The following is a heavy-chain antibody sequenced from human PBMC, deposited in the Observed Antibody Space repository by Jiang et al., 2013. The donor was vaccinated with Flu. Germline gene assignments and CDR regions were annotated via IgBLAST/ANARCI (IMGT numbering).Heavy chain of an antibody. CDR3: VHRTTVTSVDY. CDR1: GFSLSTDAVT. CDR2: IYGNDDK. D-gene: IGHD4-17*01. J-gene: IGHJ4*02. Sequence: KPTQTLTLTCTFSGFSLSTDAVTVGWVRQPPGKSLEWLTFIYGNDDKRYSPSLKSRLTITKDTSRNQVVLTMTTMDPVDTATYYCVHRTTVTSVDYWGQGILVTVSS. V-gene: IGHV2-5*01.